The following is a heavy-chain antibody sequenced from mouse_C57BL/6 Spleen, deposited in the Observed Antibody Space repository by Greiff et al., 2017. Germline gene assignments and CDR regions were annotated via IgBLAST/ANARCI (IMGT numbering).Heavy chain of an antibody. D-gene: IGHD1-1*01. Sequence: QVQLQQSGAELVRPGTSVKVSCKASGYAFTNYLIEWVKQRPGQGLEWIGVINPGSGGTNYNEKFKGKATLTADKSSSTAYMQLSSLTSEDSAVYFCARSHITTVVATRWYFDVWGTGTTVTVSS. J-gene: IGHJ1*03. CDR3: ARSHITTVVATRWYFDV. CDR2: INPGSGGT. CDR1: GYAFTNYL. V-gene: IGHV1-54*01.